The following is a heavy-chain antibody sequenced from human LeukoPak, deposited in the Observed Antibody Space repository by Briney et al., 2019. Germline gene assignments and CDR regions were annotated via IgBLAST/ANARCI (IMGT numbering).Heavy chain of an antibody. CDR3: TKDSQGSYDGFWYGTYGMDV. J-gene: IGHJ6*02. V-gene: IGHV3-23*05. CDR1: VFSFNTFS. Sequence: GGSLRLSCVASVFSFNTFSLTWVRQAPGKGLEWVSTISDYPHYADSVRGRFTISRDNSRKAVFLQMNSLTPEDAATYYCTKDSQGSYDGFWYGTYGMDVWGQGTTDTVSS. CDR2: ISDYP. D-gene: IGHD3-16*01.